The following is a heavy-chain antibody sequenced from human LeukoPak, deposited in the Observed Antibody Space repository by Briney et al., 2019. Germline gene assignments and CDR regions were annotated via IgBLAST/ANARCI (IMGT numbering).Heavy chain of an antibody. J-gene: IGHJ3*01. CDR3: AKVRRLGAAAADAFDV. CDR2: LNTSGSAT. D-gene: IGHD6-13*01. Sequence: GGSLRLSCAASGFTFSNYAMSWVRQAPGEGLEWVSTLNTSGSATYYAGSVKGRFTISRDNSKNTLYLQMSSLRGEDTALYYCAKVRRLGAAAADAFDVWGQGTMVTVSS. CDR1: GFTFSNYA. V-gene: IGHV3-23*01.